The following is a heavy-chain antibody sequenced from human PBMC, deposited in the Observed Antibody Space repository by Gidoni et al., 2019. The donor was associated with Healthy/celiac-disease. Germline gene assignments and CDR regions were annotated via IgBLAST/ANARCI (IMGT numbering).Heavy chain of an antibody. CDR3: ARDFPYCSSTSCYTTEAFDY. Sequence: VQLVESGGGVVQPGRSLRLSCAASGFTFSSYGMHLVRQAPGKGLEWVAVIWYDGSNKYYADSVKGRFTISRDNSKNTLYLQMNSLRAEDTAVYYCARDFPYCSSTSCYTTEAFDYWGQGTLVTVSS. J-gene: IGHJ4*02. D-gene: IGHD2-2*02. V-gene: IGHV3-33*01. CDR1: GFTFSSYG. CDR2: IWYDGSNK.